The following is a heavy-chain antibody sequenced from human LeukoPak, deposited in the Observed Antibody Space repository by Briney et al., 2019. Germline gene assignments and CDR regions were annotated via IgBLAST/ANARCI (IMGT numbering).Heavy chain of an antibody. CDR1: GFTFSDYY. CDR3: VRYCYRGGTPRQFDY. J-gene: IGHJ4*02. V-gene: IGHV3-11*01. CDR2: ISSSGSTI. Sequence: PGGSLRLSCAASGFTFSDYYMSWIRQAPGKGLEWVSYISSSGSTIYYADSVKGRFTISRDNAKNSLYLQMNSLRAEDTAVYYCVRYCYRGGTPRQFDYWGQGTLVTVSS. D-gene: IGHD2-21*01.